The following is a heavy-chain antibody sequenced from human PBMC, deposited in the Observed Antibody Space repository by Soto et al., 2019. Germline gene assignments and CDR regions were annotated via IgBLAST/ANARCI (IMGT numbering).Heavy chain of an antibody. CDR1: GFTVSSYW. J-gene: IGHJ4*02. CDR2: IKQDGSEK. V-gene: IGHV3-7*03. D-gene: IGHD2-2*01. CDR3: ASFGSYCSSTSCYSDY. Sequence: EVQLVESGGGLVQPGGSLRLSCAASGFTVSSYWMSWVRQAPGKGLEWVANIKQDGSEKYYVDSVKGRFTISRDNAKNSLYLQMNSLRAEDTAVYYCASFGSYCSSTSCYSDYWGQGTLVTVSS.